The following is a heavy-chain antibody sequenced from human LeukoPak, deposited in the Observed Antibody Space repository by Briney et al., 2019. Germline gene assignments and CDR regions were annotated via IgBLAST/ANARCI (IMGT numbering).Heavy chain of an antibody. Sequence: MSSGTLSLTCTVSGGSISSYFWSWIRQPPGKGLEWIGYIYYSGSTNYNPSLKSRVTISVDTSKNQFSLNLSSVTAADTAVYYCARHSYNWDYWGQGTLVTVSS. CDR1: GGSISSYF. CDR2: IYYSGST. V-gene: IGHV4-59*08. CDR3: ARHSYNWDY. J-gene: IGHJ4*02. D-gene: IGHD1-20*01.